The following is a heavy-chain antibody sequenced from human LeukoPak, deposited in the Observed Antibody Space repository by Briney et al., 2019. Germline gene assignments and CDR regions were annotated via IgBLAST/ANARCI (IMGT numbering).Heavy chain of an antibody. CDR1: GYRFSYW. D-gene: IGHD6-25*01. CDR2: IYPGDSDT. CDR3: ARPAAGAPEYFQH. J-gene: IGHJ1*01. V-gene: IGHV5-51*01. Sequence: GESLKISCKRSGYRFSYWIGWVRQMPGKSLGWMGVIYPGDSDTRYSSSFQGHVTISADTSISTAYMQWSSLKASDTAMYYCARPAAGAPEYFQHWGQGTLVTVSS.